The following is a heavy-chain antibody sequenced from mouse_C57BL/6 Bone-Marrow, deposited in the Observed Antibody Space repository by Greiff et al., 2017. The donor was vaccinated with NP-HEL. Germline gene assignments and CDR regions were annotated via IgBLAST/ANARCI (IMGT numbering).Heavy chain of an antibody. D-gene: IGHD2-4*01. CDR1: GYTFTSYW. J-gene: IGHJ3*01. CDR2: IDPSDSYT. Sequence: VQLQQPGAELVMPGASVKLSCKASGYTFTSYWMHWVKQRPGQGLEWIGGIDPSDSYTNYNQKFKGKSTLTVDKSSSTAYMQLSSLTSEDSAVYYCARNYDYDGFAYWGQGTLVTVSA. CDR3: ARNYDYDGFAY. V-gene: IGHV1-69*01.